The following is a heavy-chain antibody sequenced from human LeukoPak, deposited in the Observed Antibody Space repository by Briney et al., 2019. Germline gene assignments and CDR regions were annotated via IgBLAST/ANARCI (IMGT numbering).Heavy chain of an antibody. D-gene: IGHD3-3*01. J-gene: IGHJ4*02. CDR1: SGGSITNTSYY. CDR3: ARLRDDFWSGYYALFDY. CDR2: SSYTGST. Sequence: PSETLSLTCTVSSGGSITNTSYYWGWIRQPPGTGLEWIGSSSYTGSTYYNPSLRSRVTISVDTSKNQFSLKLSSVTAADTAMYYCARLRDDFWSGYYALFDYWGQGTLVTVSS. V-gene: IGHV4-39*01.